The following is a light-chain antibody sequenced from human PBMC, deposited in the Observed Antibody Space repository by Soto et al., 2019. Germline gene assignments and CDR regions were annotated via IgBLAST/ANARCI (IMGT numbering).Light chain of an antibody. V-gene: IGKV1-5*01. CDR2: DAS. J-gene: IGKJ4*01. CDR1: QPVITS. CDR3: QQYSDYSAHGLT. Sequence: DIQLTQSPSALSASIGDRVTITCRASQPVITSLAWYQHKPGEAPKLLIYDASILQTGVPSRFSGYASGTEFTLTITSVQPDVFATYYCQQYSDYSAHGLTFGGGTKVAIK.